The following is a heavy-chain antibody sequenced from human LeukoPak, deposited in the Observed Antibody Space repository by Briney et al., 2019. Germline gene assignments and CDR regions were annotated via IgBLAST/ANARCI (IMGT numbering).Heavy chain of an antibody. Sequence: SGTLSLTCAVSGDSISSGNWWSWVRQPPGKGLEWIGEIYHSGSTNYNPSLKSRVTISVDRSKNQISLNLISVTAADTAVYYCAKGGPEASAGLSWFDPWGQGTLVTVSS. D-gene: IGHD1-14*01. CDR2: IYHSGST. CDR3: AKGGPEASAGLSWFDP. V-gene: IGHV4-4*02. J-gene: IGHJ5*02. CDR1: GDSISSGNW.